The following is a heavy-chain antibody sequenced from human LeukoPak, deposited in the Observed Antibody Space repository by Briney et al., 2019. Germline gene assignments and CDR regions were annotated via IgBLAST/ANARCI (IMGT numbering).Heavy chain of an antibody. J-gene: IGHJ4*02. V-gene: IGHV1-2*02. CDR2: INPNSGGT. CDR3: ASVPGPHVDTAMELDY. D-gene: IGHD5-18*01. CDR1: GFTFTAYY. Sequence: GASVKVSCKASGFTFTAYYMHWVRQAPGQGLEWMGWINPNSGGTNYAQKFQGRVTMTRDTSISTVYMELSRLRSDDTAVYYCASVPGPHVDTAMELDYWGQGTLVTVSS.